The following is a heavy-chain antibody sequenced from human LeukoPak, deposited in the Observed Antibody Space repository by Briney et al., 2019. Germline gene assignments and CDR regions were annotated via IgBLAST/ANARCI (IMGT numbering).Heavy chain of an antibody. J-gene: IGHJ4*02. CDR2: IYYSGST. V-gene: IGHV4-39*01. CDR3: AIPTSGSFDY. Sequence: PSETLSLTCTVSGGSISCSSYYWGWIRQPPGKGLEWIVSIYYSGSTYYNPSLKSRVTISVDTSKNQFSLKLSSVTAADTAVYYCAIPTSGSFDYWGQGTLVTVSS. CDR1: GGSISCSSYY. D-gene: IGHD1-26*01.